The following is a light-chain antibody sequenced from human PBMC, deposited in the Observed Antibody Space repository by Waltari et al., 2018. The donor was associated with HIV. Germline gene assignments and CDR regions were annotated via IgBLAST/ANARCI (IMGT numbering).Light chain of an antibody. Sequence: DIQMTQSPSSVSASVGDRVIITCRASQDINTWLAWYQQKPGKAPKLLCYATVNLQNGVPSRFSGSGSGTEFTLSITNLQPDDFATYYCQQSKSFPYTFGQGTNVEIK. J-gene: IGKJ2*01. V-gene: IGKV1D-12*01. CDR2: ATV. CDR1: QDINTW. CDR3: QQSKSFPYT.